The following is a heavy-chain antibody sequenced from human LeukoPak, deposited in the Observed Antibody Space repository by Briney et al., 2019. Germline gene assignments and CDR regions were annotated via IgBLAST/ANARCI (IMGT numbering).Heavy chain of an antibody. CDR3: ASGSSSWYQRGAFDI. CDR2: IYTSGIT. Sequence: NPSETLSLTCTVSGGSVSSYNWTWIRQPAGMGLELIGRIYTSGITNYSPSLRSRVTISVDTSKNQFSLKLSSVTAADTAVYYCASGSSSWYQRGAFDIWGQGTMVTVSS. D-gene: IGHD6-13*01. CDR1: GGSVSSYN. V-gene: IGHV4-4*07. J-gene: IGHJ3*02.